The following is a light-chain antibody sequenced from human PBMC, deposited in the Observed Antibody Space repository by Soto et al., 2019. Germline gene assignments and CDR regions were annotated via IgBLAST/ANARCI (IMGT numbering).Light chain of an antibody. Sequence: DVVLTQSPLSLPVALGQPASISCRSSHSLVFSDGNIYLNWFQQRPGQSPRRLTYKVSNRDSGVPDRFSGSGSGTDLTLKISRVEAEDVGVYYCMQGSRWMWAFGQGTKVEIK. CDR2: KVS. CDR3: MQGSRWMWA. J-gene: IGKJ1*01. V-gene: IGKV2-30*01. CDR1: HSLVFSDGNIY.